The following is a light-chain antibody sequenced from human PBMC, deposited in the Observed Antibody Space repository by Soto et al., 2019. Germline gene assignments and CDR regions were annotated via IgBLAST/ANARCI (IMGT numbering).Light chain of an antibody. CDR1: SGSIASNY. CDR3: QSYDSSNHQV. J-gene: IGLJ2*01. V-gene: IGLV6-57*04. CDR2: EDN. Sequence: NFMLTQPHSVSESPGKTVTISCTRSSGSIASNYVQWYQQRPGSAPTTVIYEDNQRPSGVPDRFSGSIDSSSNSASLTISGVKTEDEADYYCQSYDSSNHQVFGGGTKLTVL.